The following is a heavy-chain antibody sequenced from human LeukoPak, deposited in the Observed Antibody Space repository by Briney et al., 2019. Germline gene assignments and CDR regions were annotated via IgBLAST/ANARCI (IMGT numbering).Heavy chain of an antibody. J-gene: IGHJ5*02. V-gene: IGHV1-46*01. D-gene: IGHD2-2*01. CDR2: INPSGGST. CDR3: ARESGRGVDCSSTGCYGGNWFDP. Sequence: GASVKVSCKASGYTFTSYYMHWVRQAPGQGLEWMGIINPSGGSTSYAQKFQGRVTMTRDTSTSTVYMELSSLRSEDTAVYYCARESGRGVDCSSTGCYGGNWFDPWGQGTLVTVSS. CDR1: GYTFTSYY.